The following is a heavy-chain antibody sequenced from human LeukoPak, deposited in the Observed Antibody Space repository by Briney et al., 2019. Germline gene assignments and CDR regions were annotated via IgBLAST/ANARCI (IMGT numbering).Heavy chain of an antibody. Sequence: PSETLSLTCTVSGGSTSHYFWSWIRQPAGKALEWIGRIYTSGITNYNSSLKSRVTMSVDASKNRFSLKLSTVTAADTAVYYCARRPTGDPKFDYWGQGTLVTVSS. D-gene: IGHD7-27*01. V-gene: IGHV4-4*07. J-gene: IGHJ4*02. CDR2: IYTSGIT. CDR3: ARRPTGDPKFDY. CDR1: GGSTSHYF.